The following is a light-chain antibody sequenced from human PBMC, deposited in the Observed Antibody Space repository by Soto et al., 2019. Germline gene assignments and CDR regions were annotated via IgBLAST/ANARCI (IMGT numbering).Light chain of an antibody. CDR2: GVT. V-gene: IGLV2-14*01. Sequence: QSALTQPASVSGSPGRSITISCTGTSSDIGYYNYVSWYQQHPGKAPKLLIYGVTNRPSGISYRFSGSKSGNTASLTISGLQSEDEADYYCSSYASSSTLVFGAGTKLTVL. CDR3: SSYASSSTLV. CDR1: SSDIGYYNY. J-gene: IGLJ1*01.